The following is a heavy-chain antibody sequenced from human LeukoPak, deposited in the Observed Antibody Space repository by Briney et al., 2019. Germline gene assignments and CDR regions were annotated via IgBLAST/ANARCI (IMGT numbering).Heavy chain of an antibody. J-gene: IGHJ4*02. CDR3: ARGVVPAAHDY. CDR1: GGSFSGYY. CDR2: INHSGST. V-gene: IGHV4-34*01. Sequence: SETLSLTCAVSGGSFSGYYWSWIRQPPGKGLEWIGEINHSGSTNYNPSLKSRVTISVGTSKNQFSLKLSSVTAADTAVYYCARGVVPAAHDYWGQGTLVTVSS. D-gene: IGHD2-2*01.